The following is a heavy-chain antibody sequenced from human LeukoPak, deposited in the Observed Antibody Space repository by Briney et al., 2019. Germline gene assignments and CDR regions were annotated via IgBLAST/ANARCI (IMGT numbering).Heavy chain of an antibody. V-gene: IGHV1-69*05. CDR2: IIPIFGTA. CDR3: ARGLLVHKRHYYYYYMDV. J-gene: IGHJ6*03. Sequence: SVKVSCKASGGTFSSYAISWVRQAPGQGLEWMGGIIPIFGTANYAQKFQGRVTITTDESTSTAYMELSSLRSEDTAVYYCARGLLVHKRHYYYYYMDVWGKGTTVTVSS. D-gene: IGHD2-21*01. CDR1: GGTFSSYA.